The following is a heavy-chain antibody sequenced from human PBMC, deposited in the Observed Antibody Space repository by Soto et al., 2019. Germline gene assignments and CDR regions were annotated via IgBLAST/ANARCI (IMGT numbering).Heavy chain of an antibody. V-gene: IGHV3-30-3*01. CDR2: ISFDGTKK. CDR1: GFTFNIYA. CDR3: AREDDYGYRYINYGLDV. J-gene: IGHJ6*02. Sequence: ESGGGVVQPGRSLRLSCAASGFTFNIYALHWVRQAPGKGLEWVAVISFDGTKKYYSDSVKGRFTISRDNLKNTLYLQMNNLRFEDASLYFCAREDDYGYRYINYGLDVWGQGTTVTVSS. D-gene: IGHD4-17*01.